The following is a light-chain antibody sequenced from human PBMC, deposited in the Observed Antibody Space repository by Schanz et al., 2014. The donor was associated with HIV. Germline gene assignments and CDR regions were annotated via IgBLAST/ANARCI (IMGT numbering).Light chain of an antibody. J-gene: IGLJ3*02. CDR2: DVS. Sequence: QSVLTQPASVSGSPGQSITISCTGTSSDVGGYNYVSWYQQHPGKAPKLMIYDVSNRPSGVSNRFSGSKSGNTASLTISGLQPEDEADYFCSSYTDRRTVVFGGGTKLTVL. V-gene: IGLV2-14*03. CDR1: SSDVGGYNY. CDR3: SSYTDRRTVV.